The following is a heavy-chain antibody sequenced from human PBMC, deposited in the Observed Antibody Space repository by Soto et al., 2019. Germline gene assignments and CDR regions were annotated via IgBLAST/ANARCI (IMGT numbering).Heavy chain of an antibody. J-gene: IGHJ4*02. V-gene: IGHV4-34*01. CDR1: GGSFSGYY. Sequence: SETLSLTCAVYGGSFSGYYWSWIRQPPGKGLEWIGEINHSGSTNYNPSLKSRVTISVDTSKNQFSLKLSSVTAADTAVYYCARVRHYFDYWGQGTLVTVSS. CDR3: ARVRHYFDY. CDR2: INHSGST.